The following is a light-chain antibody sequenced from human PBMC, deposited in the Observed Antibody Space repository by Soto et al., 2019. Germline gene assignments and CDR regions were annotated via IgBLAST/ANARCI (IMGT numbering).Light chain of an antibody. J-gene: IGKJ1*01. CDR1: RDVGSD. Sequence: TQMTQSPLSLSASVGEKIIITCRASRDVGSDVSWYQQKPGQVPKLVIYAASNLYTGVPSRFSGRRSGTEFTLTISSLQPEDFASYYCLQDYGDSWTFGQGTKVEIE. CDR3: LQDYGDSWT. CDR2: AAS. V-gene: IGKV1-6*01.